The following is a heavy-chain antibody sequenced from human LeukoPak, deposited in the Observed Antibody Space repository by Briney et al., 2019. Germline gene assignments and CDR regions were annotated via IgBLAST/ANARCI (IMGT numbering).Heavy chain of an antibody. CDR1: GFTFSSYG. CDR3: AKVSGGGLYYDGMDV. Sequence: PGGSLRLSCAASGFTFSSYGMHWVRQAPGKGLEWVSVISGSGGTTYYADSVKGRFTISRDSSKNTLYLQMNSLRAEDTAVYYCAKVSGGGLYYDGMDVWGQGTTVTVSS. D-gene: IGHD1-14*01. J-gene: IGHJ6*02. CDR2: ISGSGGTT. V-gene: IGHV3-23*01.